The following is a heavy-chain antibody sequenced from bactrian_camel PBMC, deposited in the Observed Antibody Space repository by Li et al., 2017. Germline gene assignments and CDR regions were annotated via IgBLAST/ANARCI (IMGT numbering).Heavy chain of an antibody. J-gene: IGHJ4*01. CDR2: IYTQDGRT. Sequence: HVQLVESGGGSVQAGGSLRLVCALSGYPYTPYCMGWFRQAAGKEREGVAIIYTQDGRTAYADSVKGRFTISQDNAKKTVYLQMNSLTPDDSAMYRCAAKFGACPPDGLPRGRFEFWGQGTQVTVS. CDR1: GYPYTPYC. CDR3: AAKFGACPPDGLPRGRFEF. V-gene: IGHV3S1*01.